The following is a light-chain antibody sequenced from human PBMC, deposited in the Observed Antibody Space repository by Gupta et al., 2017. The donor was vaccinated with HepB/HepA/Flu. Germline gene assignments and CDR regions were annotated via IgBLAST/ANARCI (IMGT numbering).Light chain of an antibody. J-gene: IGKJ1*01. V-gene: IGKV3-15*01. Sequence: EIVITHSPDILSVSPGERATLSCRASQSVTSGLAWYQQKPGQAARLLIYGASTRASGIPARLSGSGSGTEFTLTISIRQSEDFAVYRCQQEKDWPWTFGQGTKVEIK. CDR1: QSVTSG. CDR2: GAS. CDR3: QQEKDWPWT.